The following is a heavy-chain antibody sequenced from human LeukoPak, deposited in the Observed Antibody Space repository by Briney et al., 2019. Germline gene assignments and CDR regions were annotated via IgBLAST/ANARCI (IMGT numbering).Heavy chain of an antibody. V-gene: IGHV1-18*01. CDR3: ARGDSSGTNAFDI. D-gene: IGHD3-22*01. Sequence: AAVNFACKASGYTFAGYGMSGVRQAPGQGIERMGWISAYNGNTNYAQKLQGRVTMTTDTSTSTAYMELRSLRSDDTAVYYCARGDSSGTNAFDIWGQGTMVTVSS. J-gene: IGHJ3*02. CDR2: ISAYNGNT. CDR1: GYTFAGYG.